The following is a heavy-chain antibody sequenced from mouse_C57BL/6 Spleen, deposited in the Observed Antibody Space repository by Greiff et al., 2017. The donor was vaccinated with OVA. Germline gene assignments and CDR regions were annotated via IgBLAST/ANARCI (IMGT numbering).Heavy chain of an antibody. J-gene: IGHJ4*01. CDR1: GFSLTSYG. CDR3: ARKEGIITTVVDYAMDY. D-gene: IGHD1-1*01. CDR2: IWSGGST. Sequence: QVQLQQSGPGLVQPSQSLSITCTVSGFSLTSYGVHWVRQSPGKGLEWLGVIWSGGSTDYNAAFISRLSLSKDNSKSQVFFKMNSLQADDTAIYYCARKEGIITTVVDYAMDYWGQGTSVTVSS. V-gene: IGHV2-2*01.